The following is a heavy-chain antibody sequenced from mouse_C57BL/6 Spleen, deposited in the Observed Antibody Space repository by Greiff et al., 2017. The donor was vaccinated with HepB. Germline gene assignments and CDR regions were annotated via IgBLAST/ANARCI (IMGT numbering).Heavy chain of an antibody. D-gene: IGHD1-2*01. V-gene: IGHV1-42*01. J-gene: IGHJ2*01. CDR1: GYSFTGYY. Sequence: VQLQQSGPELVKPGASVKISCKASGYSFTGYYMNWVKQSPEKSLEWIGEINPSTGGTTYNQKFKAKATLTVDKSSSTAYMQLKSLTSEDSAVYYCARKDTTAHFDYWGQGTTLTVSS. CDR2: INPSTGGT. CDR3: ARKDTTAHFDY.